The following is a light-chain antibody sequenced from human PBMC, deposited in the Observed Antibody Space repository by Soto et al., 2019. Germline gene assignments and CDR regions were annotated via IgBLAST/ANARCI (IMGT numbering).Light chain of an antibody. CDR1: SSDVGGYNY. Sequence: QSALTQPRSVSGAPGQSVTSSCTGGSSDVGGYNYVSWYQQHPGKAPKLMIYDVTTRPSGVPDRFSGSKSGNTASLTISGLQAEDEADYYCSSHAGSSVVFGTGTKVTVL. CDR2: DVT. V-gene: IGLV2-11*01. CDR3: SSHAGSSVV. J-gene: IGLJ1*01.